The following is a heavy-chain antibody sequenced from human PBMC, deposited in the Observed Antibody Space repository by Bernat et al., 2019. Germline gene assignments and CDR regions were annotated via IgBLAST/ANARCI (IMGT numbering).Heavy chain of an antibody. D-gene: IGHD2-15*01. CDR3: ARDKDGGFAFDS. CDR2: LLGNGAHP. Sequence: EVELVESGGGLVQPGGSLRLSCAASGFSFSTYAMHWVRQAPGKGLEYVSSLLGNGAHPQYANYVEGRFTISRDNSKNTLYLQMGSLRPEETAMYYCARDKDGGFAFDSWGQGTLVTVSS. V-gene: IGHV3-64*01. J-gene: IGHJ4*02. CDR1: GFSFSTYA.